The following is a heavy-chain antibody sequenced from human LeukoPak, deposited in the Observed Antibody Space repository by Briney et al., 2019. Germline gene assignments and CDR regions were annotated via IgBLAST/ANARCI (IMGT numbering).Heavy chain of an antibody. D-gene: IGHD1-7*01. CDR1: GFTFSSYG. V-gene: IGHV3-23*01. CDR2: TSGSGGII. CDR3: AKVELLDTTPNYYYYYMDV. Sequence: PGGTLRLSCAGSGFTFSSYGMSWVRKAPGKGLKWVSVTSGSGGIIYYADSVKGRFTISRDNSKNTLYLQMNSLRAEDTALYYCAKVELLDTTPNYYYYYMDVWGKGTTVTISS. J-gene: IGHJ6*03.